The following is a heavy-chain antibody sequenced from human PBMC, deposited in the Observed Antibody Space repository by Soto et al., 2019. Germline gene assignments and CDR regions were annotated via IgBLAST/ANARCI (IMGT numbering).Heavy chain of an antibody. D-gene: IGHD3-9*01. J-gene: IGHJ6*02. CDR1: GYMFPIYH. CDR2: IDPSDSRT. V-gene: IGHV5-10-1*01. CDR3: ARHLTGTSYGMDV. Sequence: GESLKISCEASGYMFPIYHISWVRQMPGKGLEWVGKIDPSDSRTMYRPSSRARITISVDKSINTAYLEWGRLKASDTAMYYCARHLTGTSYGMDVWGQGTTVTVSS.